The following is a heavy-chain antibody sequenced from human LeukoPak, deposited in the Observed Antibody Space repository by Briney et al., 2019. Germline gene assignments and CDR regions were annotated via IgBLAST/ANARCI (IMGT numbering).Heavy chain of an antibody. V-gene: IGHV4-59*01. Sequence: SETLSLTCTVSGGSISSYYWSWIRQPPGKGLEWIGYIYYSGSTNYNPSLKSRVTISVDTSKNQFSLKLSSVTAADTAVYYCAREGIVVVPASAPDYWGQGTLVTVSS. CDR2: IYYSGST. CDR1: GGSISSYY. D-gene: IGHD2-2*01. J-gene: IGHJ4*02. CDR3: AREGIVVVPASAPDY.